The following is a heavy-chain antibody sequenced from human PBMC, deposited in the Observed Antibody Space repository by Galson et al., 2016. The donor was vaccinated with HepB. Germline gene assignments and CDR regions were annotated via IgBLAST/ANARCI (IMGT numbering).Heavy chain of an antibody. CDR1: GFTFSDCW. CDR3: AKPIPSPGTWNFAS. CDR2: INQDGTAE. D-gene: IGHD2-2*01. V-gene: IGHV3-7*03. Sequence: SLRLSCAASGFTFSDCWMSWLRQAPGKGLEWVANINQDGTAEYYLDSVKGRFTIARDNAKDSLYLQMNSLRAEDTAVYYCAKPIPSPGTWNFASWGQGTLVSVSS. J-gene: IGHJ4*02.